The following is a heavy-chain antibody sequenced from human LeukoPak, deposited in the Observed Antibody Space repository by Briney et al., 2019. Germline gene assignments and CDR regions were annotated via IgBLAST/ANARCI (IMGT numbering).Heavy chain of an antibody. CDR3: ARNVVGATPGAIDY. V-gene: IGHV1-18*04. Sequence: GASVKVSCKASGYTFTGYYMHWVRQAPGQGLEWMGWISAYNGNTSYAQKLQGRVTMTTDTSTSTAYMELRSLRSDDTAVYYCARNVVGATPGAIDYWGQGTLVTVSS. CDR2: ISAYNGNT. CDR1: GYTFTGYY. J-gene: IGHJ4*02. D-gene: IGHD1-26*01.